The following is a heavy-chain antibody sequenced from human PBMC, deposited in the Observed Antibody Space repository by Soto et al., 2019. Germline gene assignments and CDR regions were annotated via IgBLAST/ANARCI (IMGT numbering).Heavy chain of an antibody. D-gene: IGHD3-22*01. CDR1: GFTFSTYG. CDR3: ARDPTYFYDSSGYYDY. CDR2: ISYDGVNK. V-gene: IGHV3-30*03. Sequence: GGSLRLSCAASGFTFSTYGMHWVRQAPGKGLEWVAVISYDGVNKYYADSVKGRFTISRDNAKNTLYLQMNSLRAEDTAVYYCARDPTYFYDSSGYYDYWGQGTLVTVSS. J-gene: IGHJ4*02.